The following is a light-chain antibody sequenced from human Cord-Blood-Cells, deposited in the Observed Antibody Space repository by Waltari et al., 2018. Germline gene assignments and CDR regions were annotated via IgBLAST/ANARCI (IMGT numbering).Light chain of an antibody. CDR2: DVS. CDR1: SSDVGGYNY. Sequence: QSALTQPASVSGSPGQSIPISCTGTSSDVGGYNYVSWYQQHPGKAPKHMIYDVSNPPSGVSNGSTGPKSGNTASLTISGLQAEDEADYYCSSYTSSSVVFGGGTKLTVL. V-gene: IGLV2-14*01. CDR3: SSYTSSSVV. J-gene: IGLJ2*01.